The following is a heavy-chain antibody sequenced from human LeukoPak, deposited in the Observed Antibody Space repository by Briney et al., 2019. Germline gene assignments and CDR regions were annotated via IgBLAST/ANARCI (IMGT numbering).Heavy chain of an antibody. CDR1: GFTVSSNY. J-gene: IGHJ3*02. CDR3: AKDGGLLWFGIDTFDI. V-gene: IGHV3-53*01. CDR2: IYSGGST. D-gene: IGHD3-10*01. Sequence: GGSLRLSCAASGFTVSSNYMSWVRQAPGKGLEWVSVIYSGGSTYYADSVKGRFTISRDNSKNTLYLQMNSLRAEDTAVYYCAKDGGLLWFGIDTFDIWGQGTMVTVSS.